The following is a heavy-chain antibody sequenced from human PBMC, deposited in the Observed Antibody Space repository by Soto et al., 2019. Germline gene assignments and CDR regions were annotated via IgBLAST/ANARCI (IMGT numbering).Heavy chain of an antibody. J-gene: IGHJ3*02. CDR3: ARVQRGQLLSSFAVAFDI. CDR1: GFTFSDYY. CDR2: ISGSSSFT. Sequence: QVQLVESGGGLVTAGGSLRLSCAASGFTFSDYYVSWIRQAAGKGLESVSYISGSSSFTNYADSVKGRFTISRDNAKNSLFLQMNSLRVEDTAVYYCARVQRGQLLSSFAVAFDIWGQGTMVTVSS. D-gene: IGHD2-2*01. V-gene: IGHV3-11*05.